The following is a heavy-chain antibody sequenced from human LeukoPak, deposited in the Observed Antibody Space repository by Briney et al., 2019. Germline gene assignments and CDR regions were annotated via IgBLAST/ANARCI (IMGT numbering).Heavy chain of an antibody. CDR3: ARGKPYCSSTSCSYYFDD. D-gene: IGHD2-2*01. CDR1: GFTFSNYA. Sequence: GGSLRLSCAASGFTFSNYAMGWVRQARGKGLEWVSAISGSGGNTYYADSVKGRFTISRDNSRNTLYLQMNSLRAEDTAVYYCARGKPYCSSTSCSYYFDDWGQGTLVTVSS. CDR2: ISGSGGNT. J-gene: IGHJ4*02. V-gene: IGHV3-23*01.